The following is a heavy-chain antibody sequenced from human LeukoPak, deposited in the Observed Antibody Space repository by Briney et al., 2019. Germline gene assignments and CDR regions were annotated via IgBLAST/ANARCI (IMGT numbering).Heavy chain of an antibody. Sequence: GGSLRLSCAASGFTFSSHWMHWVRQAPGKGLVWVSRINGDGSNTTYADSVKGRFTISRDNAKNTLYLQMNSLRAEDTAVYYCARDPRYYYDSSGYLDYWGQGTLVTVSS. CDR2: INGDGSNT. CDR1: GFTFSSHW. CDR3: ARDPRYYYDSSGYLDY. D-gene: IGHD3-22*01. J-gene: IGHJ4*02. V-gene: IGHV3-74*03.